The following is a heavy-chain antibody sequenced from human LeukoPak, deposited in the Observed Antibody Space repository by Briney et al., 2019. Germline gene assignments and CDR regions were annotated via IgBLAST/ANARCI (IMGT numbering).Heavy chain of an antibody. J-gene: IGHJ3*02. CDR1: GFSVSSYG. CDR2: ISSSRSII. D-gene: IGHD6-19*01. V-gene: IGHV3-48*04. Sequence: GGSLRLSCAASGFSVSSYGMNWVRQAPGKGLEWVSYISSSRSIIYYADSVKGRFTVSRDNAKNSLYLQMNSLRAEDTAVYYCARGDSSGSYAFDIWGQGTMVTVSS. CDR3: ARGDSSGSYAFDI.